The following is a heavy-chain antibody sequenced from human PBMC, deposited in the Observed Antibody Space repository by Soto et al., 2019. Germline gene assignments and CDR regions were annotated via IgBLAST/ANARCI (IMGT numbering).Heavy chain of an antibody. CDR1: GGSLSSYY. J-gene: IGHJ4*02. CDR3: ARANVSGFLEWLFHYFDY. V-gene: IGHV4-59*01. CDR2: IYYSEST. D-gene: IGHD3-3*01. Sequence: SETLSLTCTVSGGSLSSYYWSWIRQAPGKGLENLGYIYYSESTNYNPSFKSRVTISVDTSKNQFSLKLSSVTAADTAVYYYARANVSGFLEWLFHYFDYWGQGTLVTVSS.